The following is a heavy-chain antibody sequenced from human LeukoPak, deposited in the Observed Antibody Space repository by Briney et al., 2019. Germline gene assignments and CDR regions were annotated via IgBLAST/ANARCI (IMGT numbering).Heavy chain of an antibody. CDR3: VKGLSDDLLTGTSKY. CDR1: GFTCSSYA. J-gene: IGHJ4*02. CDR2: ISYEGSNK. Sequence: GGSLRLSCAASGFTCSSYAMHWVRQAPGKGLEWVAGISYEGSNKYYADAVKGRFTISRDNSNNTLYLQMNSLRAEDTAVYYCVKGLSDDLLTGTSKYWGQGTLVAFSS. V-gene: IGHV3-30-3*01. D-gene: IGHD3-9*01.